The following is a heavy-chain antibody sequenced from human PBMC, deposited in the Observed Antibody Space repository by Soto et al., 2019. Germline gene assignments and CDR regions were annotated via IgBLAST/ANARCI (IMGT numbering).Heavy chain of an antibody. CDR2: ISSSSSTI. CDR3: ARVNYYDGSGYYYLDY. J-gene: IGHJ4*02. V-gene: IGHV3-48*02. CDR1: GVTFSSYS. Sequence: EVQLVESGGGLVQPGGSLRLSCAASGVTFSSYSMNWVRQAPGKGLEWVSYISSSSSTIYYADSVKGRFTISRDNAKNSLYLQMNSLRDEDTAVYYCARVNYYDGSGYYYLDYWGQGTLVTVSS. D-gene: IGHD3-22*01.